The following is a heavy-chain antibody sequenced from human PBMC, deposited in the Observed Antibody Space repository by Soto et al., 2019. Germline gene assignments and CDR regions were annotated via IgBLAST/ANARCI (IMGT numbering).Heavy chain of an antibody. J-gene: IGHJ6*02. CDR3: AKDPTYDSSGYYFYYGMDV. Sequence: QVQLVESGGGVVQPGRSLRLSCAASGFTFSTYGMHWVRQAPGKGLEWVGLISYDGSYKYYAESMKGRFTISRDNSKNTLYLQLNSLRAADTAVYYCAKDPTYDSSGYYFYYGMDVWCQGTTVTVSS. V-gene: IGHV3-30*18. CDR1: GFTFSTYG. D-gene: IGHD3-22*01. CDR2: ISYDGSYK.